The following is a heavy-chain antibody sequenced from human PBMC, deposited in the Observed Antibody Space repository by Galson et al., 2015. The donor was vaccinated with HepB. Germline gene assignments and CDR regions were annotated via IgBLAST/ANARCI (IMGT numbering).Heavy chain of an antibody. CDR3: ARDIIARYYDFWSGYYRLFDY. CDR2: ISSSSSTI. D-gene: IGHD3-3*01. CDR1: GFTFSSYS. Sequence: SLRLSCAASGFTFSSYSMNWVRQAPGKGLEWVSYISSSSSTIYYADSVKGRFTISRDNAKNSLYLQMNSLRAEDTAVYYCARDIIARYYDFWSGYYRLFDYWGQGTLVTVSS. V-gene: IGHV3-48*01. J-gene: IGHJ4*02.